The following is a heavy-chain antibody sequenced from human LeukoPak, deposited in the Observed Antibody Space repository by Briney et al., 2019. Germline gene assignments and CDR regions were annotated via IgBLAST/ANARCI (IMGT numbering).Heavy chain of an antibody. CDR1: GYTFTSYG. CDR2: ISAYNGNT. V-gene: IGHV1-18*01. CDR3: GRDGVKIGSYYYGMDV. D-gene: IGHD3-3*01. J-gene: IGHJ6*02. Sequence: ASVKVSCKASGYTFTSYGISWVRQAPGQGLEWMGWISAYNGNTNYAQKLQGRVTMTTDTSTSTAYMELRSLRSDDTAVYYCGRDGVKIGSYYYGMDVWGQGTTVTVSS.